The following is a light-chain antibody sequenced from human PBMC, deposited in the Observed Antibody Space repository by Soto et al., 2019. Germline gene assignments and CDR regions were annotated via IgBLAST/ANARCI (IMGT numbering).Light chain of an antibody. Sequence: DIQMTQSPSTLSASVGDRVTITCRASQSISSWLAWYQQKPGKAPKVLIWDASSLQRGVPSRFSGSGSGTVFTLTISSLQPDDFATYYCQQYNDYSTWTFGQATKVDIK. CDR3: QQYNDYSTWT. J-gene: IGKJ1*01. V-gene: IGKV1-5*01. CDR2: DAS. CDR1: QSISSW.